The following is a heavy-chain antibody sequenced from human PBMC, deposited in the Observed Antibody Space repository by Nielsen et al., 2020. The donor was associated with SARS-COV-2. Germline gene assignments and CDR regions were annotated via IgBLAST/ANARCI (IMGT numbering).Heavy chain of an antibody. CDR2: ITNTGAE. J-gene: IGHJ4*02. V-gene: IGHV3-11*04. Sequence: GGSLRLSCTASGFTFGDYAMSWIRQTPGKGLEWISYITNTGAEYYADSVKGRFTISRDNAQSSLYLLMNNLRAEDTAVYYCASSGWLDYWGQGTRVTVSS. D-gene: IGHD6-19*01. CDR1: GFTFGDYA. CDR3: ASSGWLDY.